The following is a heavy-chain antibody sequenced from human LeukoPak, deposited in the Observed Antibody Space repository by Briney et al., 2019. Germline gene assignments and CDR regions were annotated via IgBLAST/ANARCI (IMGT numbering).Heavy chain of an antibody. CDR1: GGTFSSYA. Sequence: ASVKVSCKASGGTFSSYAISWVRQAPGQGLEWMGRIIPILGIANYAQKFQGRVTITADKSTSTAYMELSSLRSEDTAVYYCARESITMVRENSPQFDPWGQGTLVTVSS. CDR2: IIPILGIA. V-gene: IGHV1-69*04. CDR3: ARESITMVRENSPQFDP. D-gene: IGHD3-10*01. J-gene: IGHJ5*02.